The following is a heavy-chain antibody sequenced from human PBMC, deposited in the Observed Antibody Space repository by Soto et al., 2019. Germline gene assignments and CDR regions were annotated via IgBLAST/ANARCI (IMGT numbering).Heavy chain of an antibody. D-gene: IGHD3-3*01. J-gene: IGHJ6*02. CDR1: GFTFSSYG. CDR2: ISYDGSNK. V-gene: IGHV3-30*18. Sequence: QVQLVESGGGVVQPGRSLRLSCAASGFTFSSYGMHWVRQAPGKGLEWVAVISYDGSNKYYADSVKGRFTISRDNSKNPLYLQMNSLRAEDTAVYYCAKPWRNYYYYGMDVWGQGTTVTVSS. CDR3: AKPWRNYYYYGMDV.